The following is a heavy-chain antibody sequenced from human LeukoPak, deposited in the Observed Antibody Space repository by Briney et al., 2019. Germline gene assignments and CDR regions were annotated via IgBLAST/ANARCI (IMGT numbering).Heavy chain of an antibody. J-gene: IGHJ2*01. CDR1: GLTLRSYG. Sequence: GGSLRLSCAASGLTLRSYGMHGVRQAPGKGLEGVALIWYDGSNKDYADAVKGRFTIARDNSKNTVYLQMNSLRDEATAVCYCAKDYGFITPSCYFDLWGRGTLVTVSS. CDR2: IWYDGSNK. CDR3: AKDYGFITPSCYFDL. D-gene: IGHD3-22*01. V-gene: IGHV3-33*06.